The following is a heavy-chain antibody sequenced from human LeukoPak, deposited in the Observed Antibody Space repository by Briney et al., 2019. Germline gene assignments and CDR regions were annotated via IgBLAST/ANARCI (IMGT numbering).Heavy chain of an antibody. J-gene: IGHJ4*02. V-gene: IGHV3-30*02. Sequence: GGSLSLSCAASGFTFSSYGMHWVRQAPGKGLEGVAFIRYDGSNKYYADSVKGRFTISRDNSKNTLYLQMNSLRAEDTAVYYCAKDKTSLDEYYFDYWGQGTLVTVSS. D-gene: IGHD1-26*01. CDR3: AKDKTSLDEYYFDY. CDR2: IRYDGSNK. CDR1: GFTFSSYG.